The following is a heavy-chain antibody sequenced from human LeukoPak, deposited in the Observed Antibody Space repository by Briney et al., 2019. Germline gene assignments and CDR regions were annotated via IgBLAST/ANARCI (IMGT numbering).Heavy chain of an antibody. CDR1: GFTFDDYA. D-gene: IGHD6-19*01. J-gene: IGHJ4*02. Sequence: GGSLRLSCAASGFTFDDYAMHWVRHAPGKGLGWVSGISWNSGSIGYADSVKGRFTISRDNAKNSLYLQMNSLRAEDTALYYCAKDMGYSSGWYVFDDWGQGTLVTVSS. CDR3: AKDMGYSSGWYVFDD. CDR2: ISWNSGSI. V-gene: IGHV3-9*01.